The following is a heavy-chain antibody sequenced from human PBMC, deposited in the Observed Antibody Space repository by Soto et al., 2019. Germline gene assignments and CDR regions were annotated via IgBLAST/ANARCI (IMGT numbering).Heavy chain of an antibody. CDR1: GFTFSSYS. CDR3: ARDNIAAAGYYFDY. J-gene: IGHJ4*02. D-gene: IGHD6-13*01. Sequence: EVQLVESGGGLVKPGGSLRLSCAASGFTFSSYSMNWVRQAPGKGLEWVSSISSSSSYIYYADSVKGRFTISRDNAKNSLYLQMNSLRAEDTAVYYYARDNIAAAGYYFDYWGQGTLVTVSS. V-gene: IGHV3-21*01. CDR2: ISSSSSYI.